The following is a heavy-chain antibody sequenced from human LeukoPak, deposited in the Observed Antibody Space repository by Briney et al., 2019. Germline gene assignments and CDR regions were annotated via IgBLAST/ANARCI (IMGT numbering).Heavy chain of an antibody. J-gene: IGHJ4*02. CDR2: ISGSGGST. CDR3: AKRVTMVRGVYYFDY. CDR1: GFTFSSYG. D-gene: IGHD3-10*01. Sequence: GGSLRLSCAASGFTFSSYGMSWARQAPGKGLEWVSAISGSGGSTYYADSVKGRFTISRDNSKNTLYLQMNSLRAEDTAVYYCAKRVTMVRGVYYFDYWGQGTLVTVSS. V-gene: IGHV3-23*01.